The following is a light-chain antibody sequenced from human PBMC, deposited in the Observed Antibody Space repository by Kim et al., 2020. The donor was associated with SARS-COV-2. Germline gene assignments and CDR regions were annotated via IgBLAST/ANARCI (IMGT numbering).Light chain of an antibody. CDR1: KLGDNF. J-gene: IGLJ2*01. Sequence: SYELTQPRSVSVSPGQTASISCSGDKLGDNFACWYQQKAGQSPVLVIYQDTKRPSGLPERFSGSNSGNTATLTISGTQAMDEADYYCQAWGSSSVAFGGG. CDR2: QDT. CDR3: QAWGSSSVA. V-gene: IGLV3-1*01.